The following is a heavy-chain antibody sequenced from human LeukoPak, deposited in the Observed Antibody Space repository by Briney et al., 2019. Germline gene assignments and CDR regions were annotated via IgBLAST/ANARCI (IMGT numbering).Heavy chain of an antibody. CDR3: AKSVVATGRNYFDY. CDR1: GFTFSSYA. D-gene: IGHD5-12*01. Sequence: GGSLRLSCAASGFTFSSYAMSWVRQDPGKGLEWVSAISGSGGSTYYADSVKGRFTISRDNSKNTLYLQMNSLRAEDTAVYYCAKSVVATGRNYFDYWGQGTLVTVSS. J-gene: IGHJ4*02. CDR2: ISGSGGST. V-gene: IGHV3-23*01.